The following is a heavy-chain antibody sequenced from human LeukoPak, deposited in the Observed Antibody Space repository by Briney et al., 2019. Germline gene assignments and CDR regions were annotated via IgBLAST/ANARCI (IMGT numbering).Heavy chain of an antibody. CDR1: DSTFA. CDR3: VRMRGPERRHCFDY. Sequence: PGGSLRLSCVVSDSTFAVSWVRQAPGKGLEWISTINGRGDDSFHADSVKGRFTISRDTTKNTLYLRMSSLRAADTAMYFCVRMRGPERRHCFDYWSQGALLIVSS. CDR2: INGRGDDS. D-gene: IGHD2-2*01. V-gene: IGHV3-23*01. J-gene: IGHJ4*02.